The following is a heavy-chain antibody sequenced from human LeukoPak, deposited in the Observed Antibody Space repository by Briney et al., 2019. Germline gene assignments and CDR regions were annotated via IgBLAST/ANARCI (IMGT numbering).Heavy chain of an antibody. CDR2: IRYDGGNK. Sequence: PGGSLRLSCAASGFTFSSYGMHWVRQAPGKGLEWVAFIRYDGGNKYYADSVKGRFTISRDNSKNKLYLQMNSLRPEDTAVYHCTVTTKGYWGQGTLVTVSS. D-gene: IGHD4-11*01. CDR1: GFTFSSYG. CDR3: TVTTKGY. V-gene: IGHV3-30*02. J-gene: IGHJ4*02.